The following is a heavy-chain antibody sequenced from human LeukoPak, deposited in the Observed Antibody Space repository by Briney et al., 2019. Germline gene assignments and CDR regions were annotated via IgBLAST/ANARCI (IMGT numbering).Heavy chain of an antibody. CDR1: GGSISSSSYY. D-gene: IGHD3-22*01. J-gene: IGHJ4*02. CDR2: IYYSGST. V-gene: IGHV4-39*01. CDR3: ARHTYYYDSSGYYVLYYFDY. Sequence: SETLSLTCTVSGGSISSSSYYWGWIRQPPGKGLEWIGSIYYSGSTYYNPSLKSRVTISVDTSKNQFSLKLSSVTDADTAVYYCARHTYYYDSSGYYVLYYFDYWGQGTLVTVSS.